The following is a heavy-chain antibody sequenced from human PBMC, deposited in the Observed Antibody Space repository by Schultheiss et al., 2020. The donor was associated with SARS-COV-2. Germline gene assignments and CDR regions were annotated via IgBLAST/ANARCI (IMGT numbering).Heavy chain of an antibody. V-gene: IGHV4-34*01. CDR3: ARGGVTFGGIIV. J-gene: IGHJ4*02. CDR1: GGSFSGYY. D-gene: IGHD3-16*02. CDR2: INHSGST. Sequence: SQTLSLTCAVYGGSFSGYYWSWIRQPPGKGLEWIGEINHSGSTNYNPSLKSRVTISVDTSKNQFSLKLSSVTAADTAVYYCARGGVTFGGIIVWGQGTLVTVSS.